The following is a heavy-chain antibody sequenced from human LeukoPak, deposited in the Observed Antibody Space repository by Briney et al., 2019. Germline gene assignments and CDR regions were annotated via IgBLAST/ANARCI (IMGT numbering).Heavy chain of an antibody. J-gene: IGHJ3*02. D-gene: IGHD3-3*01. Sequence: SVKVSCKASGGTFSSYAISWVRQAPGQGLEWMGGIIPIFGTANYAQKFQGRVTITADESTSTAYMEMSSLRSEETAVYYCARSDYDFWSGYDIWGQGTMVTVSS. CDR2: IIPIFGTA. CDR1: GGTFSSYA. V-gene: IGHV1-69*01. CDR3: ARSDYDFWSGYDI.